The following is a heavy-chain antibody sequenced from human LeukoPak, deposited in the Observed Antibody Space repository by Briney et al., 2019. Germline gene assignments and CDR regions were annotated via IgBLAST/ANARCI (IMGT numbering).Heavy chain of an antibody. Sequence: PGGSLRLSCAASGFPFSNYGMNWVRQAPGKGLEWVSFTDTSGKYIYYGDSVKGRFTISRDNAKTLLFLQMNGLRAEDTAVYYCARGRSITLLRGVAMSDGFDIWGQGAMVAVSS. CDR3: ARGRSITLLRGVAMSDGFDI. CDR1: GFPFSNYG. J-gene: IGHJ3*02. CDR2: TDTSGKYI. D-gene: IGHD3-10*01. V-gene: IGHV3-21*01.